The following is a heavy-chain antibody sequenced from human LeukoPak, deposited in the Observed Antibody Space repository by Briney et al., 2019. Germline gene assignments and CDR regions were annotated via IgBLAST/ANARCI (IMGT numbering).Heavy chain of an antibody. Sequence: GRSLRLSCAASGFTFSTHSMYWVRQAPGKGLEWVSSISASSNFIHYAESVRGRFTISRDNAKNSLYLQMNSLGAQDTAVYYCARPATGYCSSAGCHWDSWGQGTLVTVSS. CDR1: GFTFSTHS. CDR3: ARPATGYCSSAGCHWDS. D-gene: IGHD2-2*01. CDR2: ISASSNFI. V-gene: IGHV3-21*01. J-gene: IGHJ4*02.